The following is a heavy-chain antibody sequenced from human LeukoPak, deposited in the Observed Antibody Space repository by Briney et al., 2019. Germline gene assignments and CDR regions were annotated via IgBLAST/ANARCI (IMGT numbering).Heavy chain of an antibody. Sequence: GGSLRLSCAASGFTFSTAWMSWLRQAPGKGLEWVGRIKSKTDGGTTDYAAFVKGRFTISRDDSKNTLNMQMNSLKTEDTAVYYCTTEYYGGYKYWGQGTLVTVSS. CDR1: GFTFSTAW. J-gene: IGHJ4*02. D-gene: IGHD4-17*01. CDR2: IKSKTDGGTT. CDR3: TTEYYGGYKY. V-gene: IGHV3-15*01.